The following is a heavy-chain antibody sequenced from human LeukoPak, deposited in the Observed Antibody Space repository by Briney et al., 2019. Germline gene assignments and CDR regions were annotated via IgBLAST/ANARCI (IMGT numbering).Heavy chain of an antibody. CDR2: VSPSSTTI. V-gene: IGHV3-48*01. J-gene: IGHJ4*02. CDR1: GFTFSSYG. Sequence: QTGGSLRLSCAASGFTFSSYGLNWVRQAPGEGLEWVSYVSPSSTTIYYADSVKGRFTISRDNAKNSLYLQVNSLRAEDTAVYYCAREHTPYGSGCTAAYWGQGTLVTVSS. CDR3: AREHTPYGSGCTAAY. D-gene: IGHD6-19*01.